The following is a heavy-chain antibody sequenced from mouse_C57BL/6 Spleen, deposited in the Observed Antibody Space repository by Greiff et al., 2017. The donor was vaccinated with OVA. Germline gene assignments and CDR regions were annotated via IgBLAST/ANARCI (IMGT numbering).Heavy chain of an antibody. CDR2: INPNNGGT. CDR1: GYTFTDYY. J-gene: IGHJ2*01. Sequence: EVQLQQSGPELVKPGASVKISCKASGYTFTDYYMNWVKQSHGKSLEWIGDINPNNGGTSYNQKFKGKATLTVDKSSSTAYMELRSLTSEDSAVYYCAREGVFGTAEDYWGQGTTLTVSS. V-gene: IGHV1-26*01. D-gene: IGHD4-1*01. CDR3: AREGVFGTAEDY.